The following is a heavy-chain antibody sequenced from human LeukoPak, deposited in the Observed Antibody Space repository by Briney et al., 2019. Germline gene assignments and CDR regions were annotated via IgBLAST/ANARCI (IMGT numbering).Heavy chain of an antibody. CDR2: IFPGDSDT. CDR3: ARLTASWFGELFLATATSYMDV. D-gene: IGHD3-10*01. J-gene: IGHJ6*03. V-gene: IGHV5-51*01. CDR1: GYSFSNYW. Sequence: GESLNISCKGSGYSFSNYWIGWVRQMPGKGLEWMGIIFPGDSDTKYSPSFQGQVTISADKSISTAYLQWSSLKASDTAMYYCARLTASWFGELFLATATSYMDVWGKGTTVTISS.